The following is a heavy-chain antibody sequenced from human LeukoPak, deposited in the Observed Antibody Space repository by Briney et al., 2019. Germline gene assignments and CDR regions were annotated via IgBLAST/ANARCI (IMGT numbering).Heavy chain of an antibody. CDR2: ISYDGSNK. D-gene: IGHD3-3*01. V-gene: IGHV3-30-3*01. Sequence: GRSLRLSCAASGFTFSSYAMHWVRQAPGKGLEWVAVISYDGSNKYYADSVKGRFTISRDNSKNTLYLQMNSLRAEDTAVYYCARDRYDFWSGYLYWFDPWGQGTLVTVSS. CDR1: GFTFSSYA. J-gene: IGHJ5*02. CDR3: ARDRYDFWSGYLYWFDP.